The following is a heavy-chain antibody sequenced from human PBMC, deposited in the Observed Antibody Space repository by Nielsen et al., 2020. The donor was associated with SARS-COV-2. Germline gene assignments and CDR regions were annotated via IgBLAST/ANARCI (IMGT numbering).Heavy chain of an antibody. J-gene: IGHJ6*02. V-gene: IGHV3-NL1*01. CDR3: ARDRVDFGSGTYYYYYGVDV. D-gene: IGHD3-10*01. CDR2: ITDSGSRV. Sequence: VRQAPGKGLEWVAGITDSGSRVYYADSLRGRFTISRDNSKNTLYLQMNSLRAEDTAVYYCARDRVDFGSGTYYYYYGVDVWGQGTTVTVSS.